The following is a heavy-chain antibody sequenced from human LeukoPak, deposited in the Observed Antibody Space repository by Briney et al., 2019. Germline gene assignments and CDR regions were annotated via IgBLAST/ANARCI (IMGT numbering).Heavy chain of an antibody. CDR1: GGSISSSSYY. J-gene: IGHJ4*02. CDR3: ARVPYYYDSSGYTGYYFDY. Sequence: SETLSLTCTVSGGSISSSSYYWGWIRQPPGKGLEWIGSIYYSGSTYYNPSLKSRVTISVDTSKNQFSLKLSSVTAADTAVYYCARVPYYYDSSGYTGYYFDYWGQGTLVTVSS. D-gene: IGHD3-22*01. V-gene: IGHV4-39*07. CDR2: IYYSGST.